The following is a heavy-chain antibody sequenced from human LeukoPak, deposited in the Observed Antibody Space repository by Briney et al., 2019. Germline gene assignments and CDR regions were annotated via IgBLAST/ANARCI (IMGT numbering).Heavy chain of an antibody. CDR2: MNPNSGNT. V-gene: IGHV1-8*01. J-gene: IGHJ6*02. CDR3: AREGVEYSRVYYYGMDV. CDR1: GYTFTSYD. D-gene: IGHD6-6*01. Sequence: ASVKVSCKASGYTFTSYDINWVRQATGQGLEWMGWMNPNSGNTGYAQKFQGRATMTRNTSVSTAYMELSSLRSEDTAVYYCAREGVEYSRVYYYGMDVWGQGTTVTVSS.